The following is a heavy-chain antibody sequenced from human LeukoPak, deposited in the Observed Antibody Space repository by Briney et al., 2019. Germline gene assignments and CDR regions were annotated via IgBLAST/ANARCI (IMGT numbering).Heavy chain of an antibody. CDR2: IYYSDSGKM. CDR3: ARRPPALGAFDI. J-gene: IGHJ3*02. CDR1: GGSISRSFYY. V-gene: IGHV4-39*01. Sequence: SETLSLTCTVSGGSISRSFYYWGWIRQSPGKGLEWIGSIYYSDSGKMYYNLSLKSRVTMSADTSKNQFSLRVSSVTAADTAVYYCARRPPALGAFDIWGQGTMVSVSS.